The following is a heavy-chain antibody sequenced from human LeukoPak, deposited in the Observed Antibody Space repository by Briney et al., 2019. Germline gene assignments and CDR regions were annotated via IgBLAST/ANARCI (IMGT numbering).Heavy chain of an antibody. CDR2: ISGSGGST. CDR1: GFTFSSYA. D-gene: IGHD3-22*01. V-gene: IGHV3-23*01. Sequence: PGGSPRLSCAASGFTFSSYAMSWVRQAPGKGLEWVSAISGSGGSTYYADSVKGRFTISRDNSKNTLYLQMNSLRAEDTAVYYCAKDSGYYDSSGYYTWGQGTLVTVSS. CDR3: AKDSGYYDSSGYYT. J-gene: IGHJ5*02.